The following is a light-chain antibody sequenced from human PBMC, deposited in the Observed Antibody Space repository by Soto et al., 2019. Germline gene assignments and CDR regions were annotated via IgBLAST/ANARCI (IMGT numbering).Light chain of an antibody. CDR2: WAS. CDR1: QSVLYSSNNKNY. CDR3: QHYYSTPHT. J-gene: IGKJ2*01. Sequence: DIVMTQSPDSLAVSLGERATINCKSSQSVLYSSNNKNYLAWYQQKPGQPPKLLIFWASTREPGVPDRFSGSGSGTDFTLTISSLQAEDVAVYYCQHYYSTPHTFGQGTKLEIK. V-gene: IGKV4-1*01.